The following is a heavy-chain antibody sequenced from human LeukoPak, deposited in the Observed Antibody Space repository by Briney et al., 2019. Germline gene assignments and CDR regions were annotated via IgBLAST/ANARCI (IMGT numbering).Heavy chain of an antibody. J-gene: IGHJ6*03. CDR2: ITSSSSYT. Sequence: GGSLRLSCAASGFTFSSYSMNWVRQAPGKGLEWISSITSSSSYTFYADSVKGRFTISRDNAKNSLYLQMNSLRVEDTAIYYCARDPYNGAYSEGYYYYYMDVWGKGTTVTVSS. V-gene: IGHV3-21*01. CDR1: GFTFSSYS. CDR3: ARDPYNGAYSEGYYYYYMDV. D-gene: IGHD1-1*01.